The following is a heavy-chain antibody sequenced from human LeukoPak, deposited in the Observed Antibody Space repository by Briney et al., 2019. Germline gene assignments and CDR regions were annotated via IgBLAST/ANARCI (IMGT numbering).Heavy chain of an antibody. D-gene: IGHD3-10*01. CDR1: GFTFSSYC. Sequence: GGSLRLSCAASGFTFSSYCMNWVRQAPGKGLEWVANIKQDESEKYYVDSVKGRFTISRDNAKNSLYLQMNSLRAEDTAVYYCARGGAPGFYFEDWGQGTLVTVSS. CDR2: IKQDESEK. CDR3: ARGGAPGFYFED. V-gene: IGHV3-7*01. J-gene: IGHJ4*02.